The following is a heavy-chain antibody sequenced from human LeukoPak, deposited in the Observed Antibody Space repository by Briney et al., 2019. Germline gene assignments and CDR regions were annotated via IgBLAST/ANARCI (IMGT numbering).Heavy chain of an antibody. Sequence: SETLSLTCTVSGGSISSSSYYWGWIRQPPGKGLEWIGSIYYSGSTYYNPSLKSRVTISVDTSKDQFSLKLSSVTAADTAVYYCARLRHGWFGDLYYYYGMDVWGQGTTVTVSS. V-gene: IGHV4-39*07. CDR2: IYYSGST. CDR1: GGSISSSSYY. D-gene: IGHD3-10*01. CDR3: ARLRHGWFGDLYYYYGMDV. J-gene: IGHJ6*02.